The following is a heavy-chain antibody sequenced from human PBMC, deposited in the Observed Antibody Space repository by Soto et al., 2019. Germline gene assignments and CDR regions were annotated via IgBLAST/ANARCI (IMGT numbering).Heavy chain of an antibody. J-gene: IGHJ6*02. V-gene: IGHV3-23*01. Sequence: PWGSLRLSCAASGFTFSSYAMTCVRQAAGRGLEWVASIRCDGTNTYDADSVKGRFTISRDNSNSALYVQMNSLTGEDKAVYYCARTRSAWSDFHYYYGMDVWGQGTTVTVSS. CDR1: GFTFSSYA. CDR3: ARTRSAWSDFHYYYGMDV. CDR2: IRCDGTNT. D-gene: IGHD1-26*01.